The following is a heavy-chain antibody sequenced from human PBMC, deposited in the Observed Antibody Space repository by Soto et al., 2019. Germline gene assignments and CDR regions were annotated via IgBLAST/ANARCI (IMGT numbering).Heavy chain of an antibody. CDR1: GYIFTTSA. CDR3: ARDRATGFGSVVRRNWLDP. Sequence: QIQLVQSGAEVKKPGASVRVSCMTSGYIFTTSAMHWVRLAPGQRLEGLGWINTGNGNTQYSQNFQGRVTITRDTSAKTAYMELSSLRSEDTAVYYCARDRATGFGSVVRRNWLDPWGQGTLVTVSS. CDR2: INTGNGNT. V-gene: IGHV1-3*04. J-gene: IGHJ5*02. D-gene: IGHD2-15*01.